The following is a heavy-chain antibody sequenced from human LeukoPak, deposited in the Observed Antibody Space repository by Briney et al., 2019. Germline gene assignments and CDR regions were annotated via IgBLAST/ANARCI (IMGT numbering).Heavy chain of an antibody. J-gene: IGHJ3*02. D-gene: IGHD3-9*01. Sequence: ASVKVSCKASGGTFSSYAISWVRQAPGQGLEWMGWISAYNGNTNYAQKLQGRVTMTTDTSTSTAYMELRSLRSDDTAVYYCARGGGYFDWSNAFDIWGQGTMVTVSS. CDR1: GGTFSSYA. CDR3: ARGGGYFDWSNAFDI. V-gene: IGHV1-18*01. CDR2: ISAYNGNT.